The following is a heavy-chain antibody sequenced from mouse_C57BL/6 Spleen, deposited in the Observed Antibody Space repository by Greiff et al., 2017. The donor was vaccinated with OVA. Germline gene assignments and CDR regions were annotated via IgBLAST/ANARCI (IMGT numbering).Heavy chain of an antibody. D-gene: IGHD2-4*01. CDR2: IYPGSGST. CDR3: ARSSYDYDGAMDY. J-gene: IGHJ4*01. Sequence: QQSGAELVKPGASVKMSCKASGYTFTSYWITWVKQRPGQGLEWIGDIYPGSGSTNYNEKFKSKATLTVDTSSSTAYMQLSSLTSEDSAVYYCARSSYDYDGAMDYWGQGTSVTVSS. V-gene: IGHV1-55*01. CDR1: GYTFTSYW.